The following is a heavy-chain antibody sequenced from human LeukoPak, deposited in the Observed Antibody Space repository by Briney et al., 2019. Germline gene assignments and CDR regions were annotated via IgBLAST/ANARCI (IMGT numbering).Heavy chain of an antibody. CDR3: AKSRSRSSPSRDAFDI. J-gene: IGHJ3*02. V-gene: IGHV3-23*01. D-gene: IGHD6-13*01. CDR2: ISGSGAST. Sequence: GGSLRLSCAASGFTFSSYAMYWVRQAPGKGLEWVSAISGSGASTYYADSVKGLFTISRDNSKNTLYLQMNSLRAEDTAVYYCAKSRSRSSPSRDAFDIWGQGTTVTVSS. CDR1: GFTFSSYA.